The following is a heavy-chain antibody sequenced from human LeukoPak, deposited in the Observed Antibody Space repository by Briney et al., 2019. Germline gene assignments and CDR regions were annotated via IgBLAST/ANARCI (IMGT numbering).Heavy chain of an antibody. CDR3: AKDKRYSYGYEAGY. CDR2: ISGDGGST. Sequence: GGSLRLSRAASGFTFDDYAMHWVRQAPGKGLEWVSLISGDGGSTYYADSVKGRFTISRDNSKNSLYLQMNSLRTEDTALYYCAKDKRYSYGYEAGYWGQGTLVTVSS. CDR1: GFTFDDYA. V-gene: IGHV3-43*02. J-gene: IGHJ4*02. D-gene: IGHD5-18*01.